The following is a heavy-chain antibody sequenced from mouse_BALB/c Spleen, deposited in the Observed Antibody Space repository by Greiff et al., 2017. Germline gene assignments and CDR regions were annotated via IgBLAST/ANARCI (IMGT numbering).Heavy chain of an antibody. Sequence: EVQLVESGPSLVKPSQTLSLTCSVTGDSITSGYWNWIRKFPGNKLEYMGYISDSGSTYYNPSLKSRISITRDTSKNQYYLQLNALTTEDTATYYCSRAYYGNYGYYAMDYWGQGTSVTVSS. D-gene: IGHD2-10*01. J-gene: IGHJ4*01. V-gene: IGHV3-8*02. CDR3: SRAYYGNYGYYAMDY. CDR1: GDSITSGY. CDR2: ISDSGST.